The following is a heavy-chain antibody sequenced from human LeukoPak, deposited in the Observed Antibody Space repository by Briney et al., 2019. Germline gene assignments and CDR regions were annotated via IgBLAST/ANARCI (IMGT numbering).Heavy chain of an antibody. CDR1: GFTFGSYW. CDR2: IKQDGSEK. D-gene: IGHD2-2*01. CDR3: ARRPAANAFDI. Sequence: TGGSLRLSCAASGFTFGSYWMSWVRQAPGKGLEWVANIKQDGSEKYFVGSVRGRFTISRDNAKNSLYLQMNSLRAEDTAVYYCARRPAANAFDIWGQGTMVTVS. J-gene: IGHJ3*02. V-gene: IGHV3-7*01.